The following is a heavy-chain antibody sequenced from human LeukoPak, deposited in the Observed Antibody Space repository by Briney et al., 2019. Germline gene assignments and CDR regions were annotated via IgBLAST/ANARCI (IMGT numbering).Heavy chain of an antibody. CDR1: GDSISSYY. CDR2: IYYSGST. V-gene: IGHV4-59*12. CDR3: ARGPSGYHNT. J-gene: IGHJ4*02. Sequence: SETLSLTCTVSGDSISSYYWSWIRQPPGKGLEWIGYIYYSGSTNYNPSLKSRVTISVDTSKNQFSLKLTSVTAADTAVYYCARGPSGYHNTGGQGTLVTVSS. D-gene: IGHD5-12*01.